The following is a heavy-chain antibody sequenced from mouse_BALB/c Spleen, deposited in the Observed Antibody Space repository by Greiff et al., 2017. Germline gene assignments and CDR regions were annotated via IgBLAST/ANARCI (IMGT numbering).Heavy chain of an antibody. D-gene: IGHD2-4*01. CDR2: ICAGGST. V-gene: IGHV2-9*02. CDR3: ARYYEGVMDY. CDR1: GFSLTSYG. Sequence: VQLQQSGPGLVAPSQSLSITCTVSGFSLTSYGVHWVRQPPGKGLEWLGVICAGGSTNYNSALMSRLSISKDNSKSQVFLKMNSLQTDNTAMYCCARYYEGVMDYWGQGTSVTVSS. J-gene: IGHJ4*01.